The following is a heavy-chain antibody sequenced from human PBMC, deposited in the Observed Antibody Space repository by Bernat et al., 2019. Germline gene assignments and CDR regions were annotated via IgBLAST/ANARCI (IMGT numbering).Heavy chain of an antibody. J-gene: IGHJ5*02. D-gene: IGHD1-26*01. CDR1: GFTFSSYA. CDR2: ISGSGGST. V-gene: IGHV3-23*04. Sequence: EVQLVESGGGLVQPGGYLRLSCAASGFTFSSYAMSWVRQAPGKGLEWVSAISGSGGSTYYADSVKGRFTISRDNSKNTLYLQMNSLRAEDTAVYYCAKVSRPVGATTRGWFDPWGQGTLVTVSS. CDR3: AKVSRPVGATTRGWFDP.